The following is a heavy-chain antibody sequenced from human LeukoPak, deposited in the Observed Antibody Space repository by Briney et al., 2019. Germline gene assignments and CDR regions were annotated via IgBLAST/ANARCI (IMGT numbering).Heavy chain of an antibody. V-gene: IGHV3-48*01. D-gene: IGHD3-3*01. Sequence: GRSLRLSCAASGFTFSSYSMNWVRQAPGKGLEWVSYISSSSSTIYYADSVKGRFTISRDNAKNSLYLQMNSLRAEDTAVYYCARGDYDFWSGYLYGMDVWGQGTTVTVSS. J-gene: IGHJ6*02. CDR3: ARGDYDFWSGYLYGMDV. CDR2: ISSSSSTI. CDR1: GFTFSSYS.